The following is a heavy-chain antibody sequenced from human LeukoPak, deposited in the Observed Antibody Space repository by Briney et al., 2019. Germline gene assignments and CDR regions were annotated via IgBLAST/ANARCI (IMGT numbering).Heavy chain of an antibody. CDR3: AREDGVVPAADIFCYYYMDV. J-gene: IGHJ6*03. Sequence: SETLSLTCTVYGGSISSGSYYWSWIRQPAGKGLGWIGSIYTSGSTNYNPSRKIRVTISVDTSKSQFSLKLSSATAADTAVYYCAREDGVVPAADIFCYYYMDVWGKGTTVTVSS. V-gene: IGHV4-61*02. CDR2: IYTSGST. CDR1: GGSISSGSYY. D-gene: IGHD2-2*01.